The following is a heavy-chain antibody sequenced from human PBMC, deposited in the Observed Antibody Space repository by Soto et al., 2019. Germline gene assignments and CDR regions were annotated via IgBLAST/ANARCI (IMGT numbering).Heavy chain of an antibody. J-gene: IGHJ3*02. CDR1: GFTFDDYA. V-gene: IGHV3-9*01. Sequence: DVQLVESGGGLVQPGRSLRLSCAASGFTFDDYATHWVRQVPGKGPELVSGISWTSGRRGYADSVRGRSTISRENANNYHYLQMNSLSAEDTALSYCAKSKGERETLKTPVTTICGAFHIRGQGTRVTVAS. CDR3: AKSKGERETLKTPVTTICGAFHI. CDR2: ISWTSGRR. D-gene: IGHD4-17*01.